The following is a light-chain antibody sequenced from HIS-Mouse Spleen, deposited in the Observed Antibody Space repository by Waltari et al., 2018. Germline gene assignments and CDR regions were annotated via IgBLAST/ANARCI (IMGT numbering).Light chain of an antibody. CDR3: QQYNNWPFT. CDR1: QRVSSN. CDR2: GAS. J-gene: IGKJ3*01. Sequence: EIVMTQSPATLSVSPGERATLSCRASQRVSSNLAWYQQKPGQAPRLLSYGASTRATGIPARFSGSGSGTEFTLTISSMQSEDFAVYYCQQYNNWPFTFGPGTKVDIK. V-gene: IGKV3-15*01.